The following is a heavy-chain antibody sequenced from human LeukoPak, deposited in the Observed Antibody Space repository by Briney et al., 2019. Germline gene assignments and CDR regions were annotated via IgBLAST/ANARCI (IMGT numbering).Heavy chain of an antibody. V-gene: IGHV3-30*02. J-gene: IGHJ4*02. CDR3: AAPGVPAATYYFDY. Sequence: GGCLRLSCAASGFSFTTYAMSWVRQAPGKGLEWVAFIRYDGSNKYYADSVKGRFTISRDNSKNTVYLQMNSLRAEDTAVYYCAAPGVPAATYYFDYWGQGTLVTVSS. CDR2: IRYDGSNK. CDR1: GFSFTTYA. D-gene: IGHD2-2*01.